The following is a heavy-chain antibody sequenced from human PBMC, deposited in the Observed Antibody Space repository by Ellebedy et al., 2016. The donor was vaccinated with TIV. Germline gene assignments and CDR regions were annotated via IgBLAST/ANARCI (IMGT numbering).Heavy chain of an antibody. Sequence: GSLRLSCAVPGGSISSNWWRWVRQPPGRGLEWIGEVYHSGSTNYNPSLKSRVTVSVDKSKNQFSLKLNSVTAADTAVYYCAGTGYYAFDYWGQGTLVTVSS. CDR3: AGTGYYAFDY. CDR2: VYHSGST. CDR1: GGSISSNW. J-gene: IGHJ4*02. D-gene: IGHD3/OR15-3a*01. V-gene: IGHV4-4*02.